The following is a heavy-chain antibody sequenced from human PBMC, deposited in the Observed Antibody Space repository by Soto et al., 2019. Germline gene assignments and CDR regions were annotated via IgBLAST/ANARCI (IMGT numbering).Heavy chain of an antibody. CDR2: ISAYNGDT. Sequence: QVQLVQSGTEVKKPGASVKVSCKASGYTFISYGISWVRQAPGQGLEWMGWISAYNGDTNYAQKLQGRVTMTTDTATNTAYMELRSLRSDDTAVYYCARVGCDFCPNGYWGQGTLITVSS. V-gene: IGHV1-18*01. CDR3: ARVGCDFCPNGY. J-gene: IGHJ4*02. CDR1: GYTFISYG. D-gene: IGHD3-3*01.